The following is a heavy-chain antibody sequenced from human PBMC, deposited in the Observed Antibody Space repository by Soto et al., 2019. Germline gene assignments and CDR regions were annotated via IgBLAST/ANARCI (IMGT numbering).Heavy chain of an antibody. CDR1: GFAFNNYG. V-gene: IGHV3-33*01. Sequence: QVQLVESGGGVVQPGKSLRLSCVTSGFAFNNYGIHWVRQAPGKGLEWVAVIKYGGDKKYPADSVKGRLTISRDNSKSTLYLEMNSLRAEDTGVYYCAGVLGFGELLWGLAHWGQGTLVTVSS. J-gene: IGHJ4*02. CDR2: IKYGGDKK. CDR3: AGVLGFGELLWGLAH. D-gene: IGHD3-10*01.